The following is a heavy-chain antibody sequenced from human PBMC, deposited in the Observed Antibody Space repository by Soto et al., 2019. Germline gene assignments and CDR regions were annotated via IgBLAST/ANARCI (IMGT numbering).Heavy chain of an antibody. V-gene: IGHV4-4*07. J-gene: IGHJ6*02. D-gene: IGHD6-13*01. CDR2: IYTSGST. Sequence: SETLSLTCTVSGGSISSYYWSWIRQPAGKGLEWIGRIYTSGSTNYNPSLKSRVTMSVDTPKNQFSLKLSSVTAADTAVYYCARDAPYSSSWEYYYYYYGMDVWGQGTTVTVSS. CDR1: GGSISSYY. CDR3: ARDAPYSSSWEYYYYYYGMDV.